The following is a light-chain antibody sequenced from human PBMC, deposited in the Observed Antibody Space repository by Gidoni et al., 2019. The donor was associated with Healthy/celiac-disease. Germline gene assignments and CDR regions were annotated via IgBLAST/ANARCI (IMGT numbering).Light chain of an antibody. J-gene: IGKJ4*01. CDR3: QQYGSSPPKLT. CDR1: QCVSSRY. Sequence: IVLTQAPGTLSVSPGDRATHSCRPSQCVSSRYLAWYQQIPGQAPILLIYGASSRATGIPDRVSGSGSGTDFTLTISRLEPEDVAVYDCQQYGSSPPKLTFGGGTKVEIK. CDR2: GAS. V-gene: IGKV3-20*01.